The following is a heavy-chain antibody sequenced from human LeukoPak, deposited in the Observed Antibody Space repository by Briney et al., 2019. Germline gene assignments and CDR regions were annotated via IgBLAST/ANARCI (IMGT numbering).Heavy chain of an antibody. CDR2: ISSRGDTI. D-gene: IGHD1-1*01. CDR3: ASEGNWYVPDY. Sequence: HPGGSLRLSCAASGFTFSSYWMHWVRQAPGKGLEWLSFISSRGDTIYYADSVKGRFSISRDNAKNSLFLQLNSLRAEDTAMYYCASEGNWYVPDYWGQGTLVTVSS. J-gene: IGHJ4*02. CDR1: GFTFSSYW. V-gene: IGHV3-48*01.